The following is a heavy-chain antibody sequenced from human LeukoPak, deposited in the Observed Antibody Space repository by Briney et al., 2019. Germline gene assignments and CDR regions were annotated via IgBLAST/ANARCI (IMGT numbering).Heavy chain of an antibody. Sequence: GGSLRLSCAASGFTFSSYAMHWVRQAPGKGLEWVAVISYDGSNKYYADSVKGRFTISRDNSKNTLYLQMNSLRAEDTAVYYCARSMISSSWYDDYYYGMDVWGQGTTVTVSS. CDR1: GFTFSSYA. D-gene: IGHD6-13*01. J-gene: IGHJ6*02. V-gene: IGHV3-30-3*01. CDR2: ISYDGSNK. CDR3: ARSMISSSWYDDYYYGMDV.